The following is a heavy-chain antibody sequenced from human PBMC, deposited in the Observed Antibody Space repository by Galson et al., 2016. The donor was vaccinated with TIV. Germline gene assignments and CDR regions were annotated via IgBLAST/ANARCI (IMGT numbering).Heavy chain of an antibody. Sequence: SLRLSCAASGFSVSNNHMSWVRQAPGKGLEWVSFISNEGQTQYRDSVKGRFTISRDNSKNTLYLQINSLTSDDTAVYYCARSGYTYGLIGLPSSYWYFDLWGRGTLVTVSS. CDR3: ARSGYTYGLIGLPSSYWYFDL. CDR2: ISNEGQT. D-gene: IGHD5-18*01. CDR1: GFSVSNNH. V-gene: IGHV3-53*05. J-gene: IGHJ2*01.